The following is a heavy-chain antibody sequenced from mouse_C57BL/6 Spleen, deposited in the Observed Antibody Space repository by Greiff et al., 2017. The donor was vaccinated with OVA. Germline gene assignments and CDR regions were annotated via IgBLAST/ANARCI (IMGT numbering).Heavy chain of an antibody. J-gene: IGHJ4*01. CDR1: GFSLTSYG. CDR2: IWSDGST. Sequence: QVQLKESGPGLVAPSQRLSITCNVSGFSLTSYGVHWVRQPPGKGLEWLVVIWSDGSTTYNSALISSLSISKDNSKSQVFLKRNSLQTDDTAMYYCARHVDGYYVDAMDDWGQGTSVTVSS. V-gene: IGHV2-6-1*01. D-gene: IGHD2-3*01. CDR3: ARHVDGYYVDAMDD.